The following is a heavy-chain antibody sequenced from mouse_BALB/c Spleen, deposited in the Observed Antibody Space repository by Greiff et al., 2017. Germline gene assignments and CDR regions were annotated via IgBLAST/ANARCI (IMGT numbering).Heavy chain of an antibody. Sequence: EVMLVESGGGLVKPGGSLKLSCAASGFTFSSYTMSWVRQTPEKRLEWVATISSGGSYTYYPDSVKGRFTISRDNAKNTLYLQMSSLKSEDTAMYYCTRARGTTVVANFYFDYWGQGTTLTVSS. CDR2: ISSGGSYT. D-gene: IGHD1-1*01. J-gene: IGHJ2*01. CDR1: GFTFSSYT. V-gene: IGHV5-6-4*01. CDR3: TRARGTTVVANFYFDY.